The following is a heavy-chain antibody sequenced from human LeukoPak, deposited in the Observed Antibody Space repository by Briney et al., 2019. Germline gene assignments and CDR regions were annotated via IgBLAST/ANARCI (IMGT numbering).Heavy chain of an antibody. V-gene: IGHV4-4*02. CDR1: GGSISSSNW. Sequence: PSETLSLTCAVSGGSISSSNWWSWVRQPPGKGLEWIGEIYHSGSTNYNPSLKSRVTISVDKSKNQFSLKLSSVTAADTAVYYCARDRVDVSRPRAFDIWGQGTMVTVSS. CDR3: ARDRVDVSRPRAFDI. D-gene: IGHD3-10*01. CDR2: IYHSGST. J-gene: IGHJ3*02.